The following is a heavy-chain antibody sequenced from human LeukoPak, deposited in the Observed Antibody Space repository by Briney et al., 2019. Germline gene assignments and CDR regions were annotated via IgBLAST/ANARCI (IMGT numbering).Heavy chain of an antibody. V-gene: IGHV4-59*01. D-gene: IGHD4-11*01. CDR3: ARDMTVTTGSNYYGMDV. J-gene: IGHJ6*02. Sequence: SETLSLTCAVYGGSFSGYYWSWIRQPPGKGLEWIGYIYYSGSTNYNPSLKSRVTISVDTSKNQYSLKLSSVTAADTAVYYCARDMTVTTGSNYYGMDVWGQGTTVTVSS. CDR1: GGSFSGYY. CDR2: IYYSGST.